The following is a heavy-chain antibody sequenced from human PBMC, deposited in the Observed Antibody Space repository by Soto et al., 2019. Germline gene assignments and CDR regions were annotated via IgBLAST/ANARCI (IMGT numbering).Heavy chain of an antibody. CDR3: ARGGVGAARVAYFDY. D-gene: IGHD2-15*01. CDR1: GFTFSSYE. CDR2: ISSSGSTI. J-gene: IGHJ4*02. V-gene: IGHV3-48*03. Sequence: GSLRLSCAASGFTFSSYEMNWVRQAPGKGLEWVSYISSSGSTIYYADSVKGRFTISRDNAKNSLYLQMNSLRAEDTAVYYCARGGVGAARVAYFDYWGQGTLVTVSS.